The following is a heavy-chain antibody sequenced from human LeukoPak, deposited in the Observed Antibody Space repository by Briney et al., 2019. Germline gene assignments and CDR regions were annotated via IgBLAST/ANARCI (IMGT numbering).Heavy chain of an antibody. CDR2: IYYSGST. V-gene: IGHV4-59*01. Sequence: KTSETLSLTCTVSGVSISSYYWSWIRQPPGKGLEWIGYIYYSGSTNYNPSLKSRVTISVDTSKNQFSLKLSSVTAADTAVYYCASARYCSSTSCQRPYYYYYMDVWGKGTTVTVSS. D-gene: IGHD2-2*01. J-gene: IGHJ6*03. CDR1: GVSISSYY. CDR3: ASARYCSSTSCQRPYYYYYMDV.